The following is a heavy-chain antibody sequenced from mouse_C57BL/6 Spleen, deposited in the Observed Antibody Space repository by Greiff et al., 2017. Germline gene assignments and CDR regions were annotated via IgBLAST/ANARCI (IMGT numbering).Heavy chain of an antibody. CDR3: ARYYFYDYDVYYAMDY. V-gene: IGHV1-64*01. Sequence: QVQLQQSGAELVKPGASVKLSCKASGYTFTSYWMPWVKQRPGQGLEWIGMIHPNSGSTNYNEKFKSKATLTVDKSSSTAYMQLSSLTSEDSAVYYCARYYFYDYDVYYAMDYWGQGTSVTVSS. CDR1: GYTFTSYW. D-gene: IGHD2-4*01. CDR2: IHPNSGST. J-gene: IGHJ4*01.